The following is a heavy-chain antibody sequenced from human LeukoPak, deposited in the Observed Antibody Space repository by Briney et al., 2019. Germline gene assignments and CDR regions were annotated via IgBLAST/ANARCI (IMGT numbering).Heavy chain of an antibody. CDR1: GGSISSSSYY. Sequence: SETLSLTCTVSGGSISSSSYYWGWIRQPPGKGLEWIGSIYYSGSTYYNPSLKSRVTISVDTSKNQFSLKLSSVTAADTAVYYCARGRAGYCSSTSCRRGRGFDYWGQGTLVTVSS. D-gene: IGHD2-2*01. J-gene: IGHJ4*02. CDR2: IYYSGST. V-gene: IGHV4-39*07. CDR3: ARGRAGYCSSTSCRRGRGFDY.